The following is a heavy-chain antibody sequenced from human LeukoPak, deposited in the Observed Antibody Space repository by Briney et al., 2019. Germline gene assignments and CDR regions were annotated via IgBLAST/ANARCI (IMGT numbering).Heavy chain of an antibody. J-gene: IGHJ3*02. CDR1: GFTFSSYA. V-gene: IGHV1-69*01. D-gene: IGHD5-12*01. CDR3: ATSGYDSHRAFDI. Sequence: PGGSLRLSCAASGFTFSSYAISWVRQAPGQGLEWMGGIIPIFGTANYAQKFQGRVTITADESTSTAYMELSSLRSEDTAVYYCATSGYDSHRAFDIWGQGTMVTVSS. CDR2: IIPIFGTA.